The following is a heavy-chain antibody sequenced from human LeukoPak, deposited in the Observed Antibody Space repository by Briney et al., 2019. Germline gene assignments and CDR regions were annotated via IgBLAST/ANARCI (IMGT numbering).Heavy chain of an antibody. CDR2: ISGGGTYI. J-gene: IGHJ4*02. CDR3: ARDVRGNYYNF. CDR1: GFTFSSYT. Sequence: GGSLRLSCAASGFTFSSYTMNWVRQALGKGLEWVASISGGGTYIYYVDSVKGRFTISRDNAKNSLFLQMSSLRVEDTAVYYCARDVRGNYYNFWGQGALVTVSS. V-gene: IGHV3-21*01. D-gene: IGHD1-26*01.